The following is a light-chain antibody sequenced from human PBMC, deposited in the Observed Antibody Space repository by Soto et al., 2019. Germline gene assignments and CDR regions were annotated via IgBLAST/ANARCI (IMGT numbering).Light chain of an antibody. V-gene: IGLV1-47*01. CDR1: RSDIGSNY. CDR2: RNN. CDR3: ATWDDSLSGFV. J-gene: IGLJ1*01. Sequence: QSVLTQPPSASGTPGQRVTISCSGSRSDIGSNYVYWYQHLTGTAPKLLIYRNNQRPSGVPDRISGSKSDTSASLAISGLRSEDEADYYCATWDDSLSGFVFGTGTKLTVL.